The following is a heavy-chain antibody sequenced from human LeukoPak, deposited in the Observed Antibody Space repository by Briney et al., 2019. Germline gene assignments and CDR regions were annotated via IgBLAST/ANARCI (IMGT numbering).Heavy chain of an antibody. Sequence: SETLSLTCAVYGGSFSGYYWSWIRQPPGKGLEWIGYIYYSGSTNYNPSLKSRVTISVDTSKNQFSLKLSSVTAADTAVYYCARGAMVRAMDVWGQGTTVTVSS. J-gene: IGHJ6*02. CDR3: ARGAMVRAMDV. CDR2: IYYSGST. CDR1: GGSFSGYY. D-gene: IGHD3-10*01. V-gene: IGHV4-59*01.